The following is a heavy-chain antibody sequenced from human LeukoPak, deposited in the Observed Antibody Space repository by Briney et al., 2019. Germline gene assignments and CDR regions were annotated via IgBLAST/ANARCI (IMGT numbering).Heavy chain of an antibody. CDR3: AKGLTANYFGSGRLFEY. D-gene: IGHD3-10*01. J-gene: IGHJ4*02. V-gene: IGHV3-7*02. CDR2: IEKDGSDK. Sequence: GGSLRLSCAASGFTINSYWMSCVRQTPGKGLEWVANIEKDGSDKYYVDSVKGRFTISRGNAKNSLFLQMSSLRAEDTAVYYCAKGLTANYFGSGRLFEYWGQGTLVTVSS. CDR1: GFTINSYW.